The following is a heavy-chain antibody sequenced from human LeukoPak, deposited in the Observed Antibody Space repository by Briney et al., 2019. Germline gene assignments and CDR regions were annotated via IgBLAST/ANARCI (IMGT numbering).Heavy chain of an antibody. D-gene: IGHD3-10*01. J-gene: IGHJ6*03. CDR1: GFTFSSFG. CDR2: IKQDGSEK. CDR3: ARSGPSFYYYGSGSYYRDYYYYYMDV. Sequence: GGSLRLSCAASGFTFSSFGMHWVRQAPGKGLEWVANIKQDGSEKYYVDSVKGRFTISRDNAKNSLYLQMNSLRAEDTAVYYCARSGPSFYYYGSGSYYRDYYYYYMDVWGKGTTVTVSS. V-gene: IGHV3-7*01.